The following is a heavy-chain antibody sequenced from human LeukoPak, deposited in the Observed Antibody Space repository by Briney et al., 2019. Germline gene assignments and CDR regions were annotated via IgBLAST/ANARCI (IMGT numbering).Heavy chain of an antibody. J-gene: IGHJ6*03. V-gene: IGHV3-64*01. CDR2: ISSNGGST. CDR1: GFTFSSYA. Sequence: GGSLRLSCAASGFTFSSYAMHWVRQAPGKGLEYVSAISSNGGSTYYANSVKGRFTISRDNSKNTLYLQMGSLRAEDMAVYYCAIGGSGSYYDNYMDVWGKGTTVTISS. CDR3: AIGGSGSYYDNYMDV. D-gene: IGHD3-10*01.